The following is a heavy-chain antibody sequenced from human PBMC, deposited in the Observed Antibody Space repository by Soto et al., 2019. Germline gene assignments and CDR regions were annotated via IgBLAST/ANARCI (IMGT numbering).Heavy chain of an antibody. J-gene: IGHJ4*02. CDR3: ALEQMDYYGSGSYYPDY. V-gene: IGHV1-69*02. Sequence: QVQLVQSGAEVKKPGSSVKVSCKASGGTFSSYTISWVRQAPGQGLEWMGRIIPVLGIANYAQKLQGRVTITADKSTSTAYIELCSLRSEDRAVYYCALEQMDYYGSGSYYPDYWGQGTLVTVSS. CDR1: GGTFSSYT. CDR2: IIPVLGIA. D-gene: IGHD3-10*01.